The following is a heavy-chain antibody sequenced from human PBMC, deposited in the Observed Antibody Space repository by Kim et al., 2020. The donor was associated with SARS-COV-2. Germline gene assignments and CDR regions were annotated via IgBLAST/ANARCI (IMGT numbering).Heavy chain of an antibody. D-gene: IGHD5-12*01. J-gene: IGHJ4*02. Sequence: GGSLRLSCAASGFTFSSYAMHWVRQAPGKGLEWVAVISYDGSNKYYADSVKGRFTISRDNSKNTLYLQMNSLRAEDTAVYYCARDSGYFDHWGQGTLVTVSS. CDR2: ISYDGSNK. CDR1: GFTFSSYA. CDR3: ARDSGYFDH. V-gene: IGHV3-30*04.